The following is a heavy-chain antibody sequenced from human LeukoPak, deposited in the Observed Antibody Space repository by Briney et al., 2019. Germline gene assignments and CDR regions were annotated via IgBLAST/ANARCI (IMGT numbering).Heavy chain of an antibody. J-gene: IGHJ6*02. Sequence: GRSLRLSCAASGFTFSSYGMHWVRQAPGKGLEWVAVISYDGSNKYYADSVKGRSTISRDNSKNTLYLQMNSLRAEDTAVYYCAKDSRGFWSGQRIYYYYGMDVWGQGTTVTVSS. CDR1: GFTFSSYG. CDR2: ISYDGSNK. V-gene: IGHV3-30*18. D-gene: IGHD3-3*01. CDR3: AKDSRGFWSGQRIYYYYGMDV.